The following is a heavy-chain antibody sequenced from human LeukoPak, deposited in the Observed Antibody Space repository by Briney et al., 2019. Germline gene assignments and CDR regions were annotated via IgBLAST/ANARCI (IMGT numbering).Heavy chain of an antibody. D-gene: IGHD7-27*01. V-gene: IGHV4-30-2*01. CDR1: GGSISSGGYS. J-gene: IGHJ4*02. CDR2: IYHSGST. Sequence: SETLSLTCAVSGGSISSGGYSWSWIRQPPGKGLEWIGYIYHSGSTYYNPSLKSRVIISVDRSKNQFSLKLTSVTAADTAVYYCARTGNYFDYWGQGTLVTVSS. CDR3: ARTGNYFDY.